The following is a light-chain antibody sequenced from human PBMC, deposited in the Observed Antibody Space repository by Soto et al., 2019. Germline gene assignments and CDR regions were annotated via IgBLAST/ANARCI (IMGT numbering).Light chain of an antibody. CDR3: QQYDGAPLT. CDR2: GAS. Sequence: TVLTQSPATLSVSPGERASLSCRASQSVSINLAWYQQKPGQAPRLLIYGASTRATGIPARFSGSGSGTDFALTINRLEPEDFAVYFCQQYDGAPLTFGPGTKVDIK. J-gene: IGKJ3*01. CDR1: QSVSIN. V-gene: IGKV3-15*01.